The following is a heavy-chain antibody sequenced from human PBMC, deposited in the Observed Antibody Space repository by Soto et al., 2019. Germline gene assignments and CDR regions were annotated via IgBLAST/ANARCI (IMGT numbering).Heavy chain of an antibody. V-gene: IGHV1-2*02. Sequence: QVQLVQSGAELKEPGSSVRVSCKASGYTFIDYYLHWVRQAPGQGPEWMGWINPNTGGPMFAQKFQGRGTMTRDTSINTVYMELSRLRSDDTAVYYCARDKGPVYSSGRIGYYLDYWGQGTRVTVSS. CDR1: GYTFIDYY. J-gene: IGHJ4*02. CDR3: ARDKGPVYSSGRIGYYLDY. CDR2: INPNTGGP. D-gene: IGHD6-19*01.